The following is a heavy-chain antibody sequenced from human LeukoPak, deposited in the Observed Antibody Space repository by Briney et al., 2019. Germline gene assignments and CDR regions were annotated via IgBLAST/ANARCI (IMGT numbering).Heavy chain of an antibody. CDR1: GFTFSSYS. CDR2: ISSSSSYI. CDR3: ARGIEYSSSFDY. J-gene: IGHJ4*02. D-gene: IGHD6-6*01. V-gene: IGHV3-21*01. Sequence: GGSLRLSCAASGFTFSSYSMNWVCQAPGKGLEWVSSISSSSSYIYYADSVKGRFTISRDNAKNSLYLQMNSLRAEDTAVYYCARGIEYSSSFDYWGQGTLVTVSS.